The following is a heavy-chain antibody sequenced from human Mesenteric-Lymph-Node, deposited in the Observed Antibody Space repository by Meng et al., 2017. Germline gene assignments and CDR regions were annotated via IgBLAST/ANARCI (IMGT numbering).Heavy chain of an antibody. D-gene: IGHD5-18*01. CDR3: ARVSQAMVYYYYYYGMDV. V-gene: IGHV3-53*04. Sequence: GESLKISCAASGFTVSSNYMSWVRQAPGKGLEWVSVIYSGGSTYYADSVKGRFTISRHNSKNTLYLQMNSLRAEDTAVYYCARVSQAMVYYYYYYGMDVWGQGTTVTVSS. CDR1: GFTVSSNY. CDR2: IYSGGST. J-gene: IGHJ6*02.